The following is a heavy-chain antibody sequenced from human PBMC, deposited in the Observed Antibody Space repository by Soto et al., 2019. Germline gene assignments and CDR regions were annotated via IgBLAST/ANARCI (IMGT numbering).Heavy chain of an antibody. V-gene: IGHV6-1*01. CDR3: ARVRDIVVVPAAIWAYYYYGMDV. CDR1: GDSVSSNSAA. CDR2: TYYRSKWYN. D-gene: IGHD2-2*01. Sequence: PSQTLSLTCAISGDSVSSNSAALNLSRQSPSIGLEWLGRTYYRSKWYNDYAVSVKSRITINPDTSKNQFSLQLNSVTPEDTAVYYCARVRDIVVVPAAIWAYYYYGMDVWGQGTTVTVSS. J-gene: IGHJ6*02.